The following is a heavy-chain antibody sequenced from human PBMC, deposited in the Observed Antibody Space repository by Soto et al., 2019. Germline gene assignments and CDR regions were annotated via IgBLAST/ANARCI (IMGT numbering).Heavy chain of an antibody. D-gene: IGHD3-16*01. CDR1: GFSLSTSGVG. J-gene: IGHJ4*02. V-gene: IGHV2-5*02. CDR3: AHSALHMITFGGVGVTGYDY. Sequence: QITLKESGPTLVKPTQTLTLTCTFSGFSLSTSGVGVGWIRQPPGKALGWLALIYWDDDKRYSPSLKSRLTSTKDASKNQVVLTMTNMDPVDTATYYCAHSALHMITFGGVGVTGYDYWGQGTLVTVSS. CDR2: IYWDDDK.